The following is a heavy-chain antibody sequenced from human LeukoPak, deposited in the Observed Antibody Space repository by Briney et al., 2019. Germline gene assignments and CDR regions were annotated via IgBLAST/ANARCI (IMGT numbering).Heavy chain of an antibody. D-gene: IGHD4-23*01. CDR2: ISYDGSNK. J-gene: IGHJ6*02. V-gene: IGHV3-30-3*01. Sequence: GRSLRLSCAASGFTFSSYAMHWVRQAPGKGLEWVAVISYDGSNKYYADSVKGRFTISRDNSKNTLYLQMNSLGAEDTAVYCCARTHYGGNSYYYYYGMDVWGQGTTVTVSS. CDR3: ARTHYGGNSYYYYYGMDV. CDR1: GFTFSSYA.